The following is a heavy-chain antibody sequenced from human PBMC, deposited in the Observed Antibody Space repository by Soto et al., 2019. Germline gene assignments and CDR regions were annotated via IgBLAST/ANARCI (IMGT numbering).Heavy chain of an antibody. J-gene: IGHJ4*02. CDR2: ISSSGGST. D-gene: IGHD3-10*01. Sequence: PGGSLRLSCAASGFTFSTYAMSWVRQAPGKGLEWVSGISSSGGSTNHADSVKGRFIISRDNSKNMVYLQMNSPRAEDTAVYYCACLAWFGDPVPPFDCWGQGIVVTVSS. CDR1: GFTFSTYA. CDR3: ACLAWFGDPVPPFDC. V-gene: IGHV3-23*01.